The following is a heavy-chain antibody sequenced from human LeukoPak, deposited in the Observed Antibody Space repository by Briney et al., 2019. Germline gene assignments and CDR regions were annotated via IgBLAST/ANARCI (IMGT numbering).Heavy chain of an antibody. V-gene: IGHV3-7*01. J-gene: IGHJ4*02. CDR2: IREDGS. CDR1: GLTFSTYW. Sequence: PGGSLRLSCAASGLTFSTYWMSWVRQAPGKGLEWVASIREDGSDYVASMKGRFAISRDNAKNSLYLEMNSLRAEDTAVYYCARDVNWGHFNYWGQGTLVTVSS. CDR3: ARDVNWGHFNY. D-gene: IGHD7-27*01.